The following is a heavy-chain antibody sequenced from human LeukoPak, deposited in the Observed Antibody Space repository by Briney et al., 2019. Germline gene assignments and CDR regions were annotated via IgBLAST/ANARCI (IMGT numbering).Heavy chain of an antibody. CDR1: GDSVSSNSAA. CDR3: ARGRCSSTSCYAFFDY. D-gene: IGHD2-2*01. V-gene: IGHV6-1*01. J-gene: IGHJ4*02. CDR2: TYYRSKWYN. Sequence: SQTLSLTCAISGDSVSSNSAAWNWIRQSPSRGLEWLGRTYYRSKWYNDYAVSVKSRITINPDTSKNQFSLQLNSVTPEDTAVYYCARGRCSSTSCYAFFDYWGQGTLVTVSS.